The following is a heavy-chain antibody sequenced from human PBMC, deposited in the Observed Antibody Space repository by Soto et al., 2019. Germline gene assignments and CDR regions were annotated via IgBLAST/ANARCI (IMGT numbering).Heavy chain of an antibody. V-gene: IGHV5-51*01. CDR3: ARRNVDTAVAAGTIAWFDH. Sequence: EVQLVQSGAEVKKPGESLKISCKGSGYSFTSYWIGWVRQMPGKGLEWMGSIYPGDSDTRYSPSFQGQVTISADKSISPAYLQWSSLKASDTAMYYCARRNVDTAVAAGTIAWFDHWGQGTLVTVSS. CDR2: IYPGDSDT. CDR1: GYSFTSYW. D-gene: IGHD6-19*01. J-gene: IGHJ5*02.